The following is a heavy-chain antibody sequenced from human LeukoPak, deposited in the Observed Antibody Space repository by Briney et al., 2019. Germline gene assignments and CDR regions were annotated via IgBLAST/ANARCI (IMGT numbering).Heavy chain of an antibody. CDR1: GFTFSSYS. D-gene: IGHD3-22*01. J-gene: IGHJ3*02. CDR2: ISSSSSYI. CDR3: AISRGTMILDAFDI. V-gene: IGHV3-21*01. Sequence: GGSLRLSCAASGFTFSSYSMNWVRQAPGKGLEWVSSISSSSSYIYYADSVKGRFTISRDNAKNSLYLQMNGLRAEDTAVYYCAISRGTMILDAFDIWGQGTMVTVSS.